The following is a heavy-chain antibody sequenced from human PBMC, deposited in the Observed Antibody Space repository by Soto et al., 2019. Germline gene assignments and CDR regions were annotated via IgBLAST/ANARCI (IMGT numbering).Heavy chain of an antibody. CDR1: GYTFTSYG. CDR2: ISAYNGNT. D-gene: IGHD4-17*01. V-gene: IGHV1-18*04. J-gene: IGHJ6*02. Sequence: ASVKVSCKASGYTFTSYGISWVRQAPGQGLEWMGWISAYNGNTNYAQKLQGRVTMTTDTSTSTAYVELRSLRSDDTAVYYCARDHGDYEPGPNYYYYGMDVWGQGTTVTVSS. CDR3: ARDHGDYEPGPNYYYYGMDV.